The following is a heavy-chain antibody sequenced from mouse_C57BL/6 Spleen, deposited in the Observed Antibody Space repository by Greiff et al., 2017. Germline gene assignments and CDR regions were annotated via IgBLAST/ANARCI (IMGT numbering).Heavy chain of an antibody. J-gene: IGHJ3*01. Sequence: EVKVVESEGGLVQPGSSMKLSCTASGFTFSDYYMAWVRQVPEKGLEWVANINYDGSSTYYLDSLKSRFIISRDNAKNILYLQMSSLESEDTATYDGVREGGSGGFAYWGQGTLVTVSA. V-gene: IGHV5-16*01. CDR2: INYDGSST. CDR3: VREGGSGGFAY. D-gene: IGHD1-1*01. CDR1: GFTFSDYY.